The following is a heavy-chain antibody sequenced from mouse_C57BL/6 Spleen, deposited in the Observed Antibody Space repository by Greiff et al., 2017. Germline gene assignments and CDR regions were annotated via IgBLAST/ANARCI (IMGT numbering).Heavy chain of an antibody. J-gene: IGHJ3*01. V-gene: IGHV1-80*01. D-gene: IGHD1-1*01. CDR3: ARNYGRSSAWFAY. Sequence: LVESGAELVKPGASVKISCKASGYAFSSYWMNWVKQRPGKGLEWIGQIYPGDGDTNYNGKFKGKATLTADKSSSTAYMQLSSLTSEDSAVYFCARNYGRSSAWFAYWGQGTLVTVSA. CDR1: GYAFSSYW. CDR2: IYPGDGDT.